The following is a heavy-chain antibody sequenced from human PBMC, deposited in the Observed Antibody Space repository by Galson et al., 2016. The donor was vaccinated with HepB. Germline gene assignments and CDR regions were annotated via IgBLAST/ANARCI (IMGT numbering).Heavy chain of an antibody. D-gene: IGHD1-26*01. CDR3: ARALHSGLDY. Sequence: SLRLSCAASGFTFSTSWMTWVRQAPGAGLEWVANIKTDGSEQYYVDSVKGRFTISRDNAKNSLYLQMNSLRAEDTAVYYCARALHSGLDYWGQGTLVTVSS. CDR1: GFTFSTSW. V-gene: IGHV3-7*03. J-gene: IGHJ4*02. CDR2: IKTDGSEQ.